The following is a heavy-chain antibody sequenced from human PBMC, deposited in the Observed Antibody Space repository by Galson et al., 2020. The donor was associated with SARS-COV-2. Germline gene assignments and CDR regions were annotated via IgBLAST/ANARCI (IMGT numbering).Heavy chain of an antibody. CDR3: ARDEGIRGYNYGRLYYGMDG. CDR2: ISTSSSYT. J-gene: IGHJ6*02. D-gene: IGHD5-18*01. Sequence: NSGGSLRLSCAASGFPFSTYSMNWVRLAPGKGLEWVSSISTSSSYTYYVDSVKGRFSISRDNPRNSLYLQMNSLRAEDTAVYYCARDEGIRGYNYGRLYYGMDGWGQGTMVTVSS. CDR1: GFPFSTYS. V-gene: IGHV3-21*01.